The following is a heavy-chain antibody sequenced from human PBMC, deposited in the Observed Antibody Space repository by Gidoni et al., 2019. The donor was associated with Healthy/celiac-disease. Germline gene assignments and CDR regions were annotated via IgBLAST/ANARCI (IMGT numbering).Heavy chain of an antibody. Sequence: QLQLQESGSGLVKPAQTLSRTCAGSGGSISSGGYSWSWIRQPPGKGLEWIGYIYHSGRTYYNPSLKRRVTISVDRSKNQFSLKLSSVTAADTAVYYCARSPRGALPDYWGQGTLVTVSS. D-gene: IGHD1-26*01. J-gene: IGHJ4*02. V-gene: IGHV4-30-2*01. CDR2: IYHSGRT. CDR3: ARSPRGALPDY. CDR1: GGSISSGGYS.